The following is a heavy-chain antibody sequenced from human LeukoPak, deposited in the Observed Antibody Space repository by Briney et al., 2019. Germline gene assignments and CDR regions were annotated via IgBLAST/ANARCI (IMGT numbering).Heavy chain of an antibody. CDR1: GYTFTSYG. J-gene: IGHJ4*02. V-gene: IGHV1-18*01. D-gene: IGHD3-22*01. CDR2: ISAYNGNT. Sequence: GASVKVSCKASGYTFTSYGISWVRQAPGQGLEWMGWISAYNGNTNYAQKLQGRVTMTTDTSTSTAYMELRSLRSDDTAVYYCARFWESMDYYDSSGYSGRYFDYWGQGTLVTVSS. CDR3: ARFWESMDYYDSSGYSGRYFDY.